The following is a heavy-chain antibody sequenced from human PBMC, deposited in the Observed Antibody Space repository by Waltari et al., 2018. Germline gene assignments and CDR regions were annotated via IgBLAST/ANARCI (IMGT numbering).Heavy chain of an antibody. D-gene: IGHD3-3*01. CDR1: GGSFSGYY. V-gene: IGHV4-34*01. J-gene: IGHJ4*02. CDR2: INHSGST. Sequence: QVQLQQWGAGLLKPSETLSLTCAVYGGSFSGYYWSWIRQPPGKGLEWIGEINHSGSTNDNPSLKSRVTISVDPSKNQFSLKLSSVTAADTAVYYCASTIYDFWSGYSTRRPFAYWGQGTLVTVSS. CDR3: ASTIYDFWSGYSTRRPFAY.